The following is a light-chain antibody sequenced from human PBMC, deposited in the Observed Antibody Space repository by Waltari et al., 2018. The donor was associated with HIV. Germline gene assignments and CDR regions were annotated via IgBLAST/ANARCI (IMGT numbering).Light chain of an antibody. Sequence: DIVMTQSPVSLPVTPGEPASISCRSSQALLKSNGYMYLDWYLQKPGQSPKLLIYLGTNRASGVPDRFSASGSATDFTLKISRVEAEDVGVYYCMQVLEAPLTFGEGTKVEIK. J-gene: IGKJ4*01. CDR3: MQVLEAPLT. CDR1: QALLKSNGYMY. V-gene: IGKV2-28*01. CDR2: LGT.